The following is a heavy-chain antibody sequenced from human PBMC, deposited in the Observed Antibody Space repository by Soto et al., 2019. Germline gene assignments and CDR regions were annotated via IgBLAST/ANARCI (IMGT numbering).Heavy chain of an antibody. CDR3: AGDQGGTYQNWFDP. Sequence: GGSLRLSCAASGFSFSSSEMTWVRQAPGKGLEWISYIHFSGSPIYYADSLRGRFTISRDNTKNSLYLQMSSLRAEDTAIYYCAGDQGGTYQNWFDPWGQGALVTVSS. V-gene: IGHV3-48*03. D-gene: IGHD1-26*01. CDR1: GFSFSSSE. CDR2: IHFSGSPI. J-gene: IGHJ5*02.